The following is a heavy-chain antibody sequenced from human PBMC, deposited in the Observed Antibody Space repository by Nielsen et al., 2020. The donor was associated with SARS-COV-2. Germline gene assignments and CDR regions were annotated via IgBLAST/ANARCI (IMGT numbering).Heavy chain of an antibody. CDR3: TTDPAVHIVVVTAIDYYYGMDV. CDR1: GFTFSNDW. V-gene: IGHV3-15*01. J-gene: IGHJ6*02. CDR2: IKSKTDGGTT. Sequence: GESLKISCAASGFTFSNDWMSWVRQAPGKGLEWVGRIKSKTDGGTTDYAAPVKGRFTISRDDSKNTLYLQMNSLKTEDTAVYYCTTDPAVHIVVVTAIDYYYGMDVWGQGTTVTVSS. D-gene: IGHD2-21*02.